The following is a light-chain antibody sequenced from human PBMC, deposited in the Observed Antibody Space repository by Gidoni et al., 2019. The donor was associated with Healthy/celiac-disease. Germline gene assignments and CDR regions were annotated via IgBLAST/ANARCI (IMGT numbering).Light chain of an antibody. Sequence: SSVLTQPPPASVAPGKTARITCGGNNIGSKSVHWYQQKPGQAPVLVVYDDSDRPSGIPERFSGSNSGNTATLTISRVEAGDEADYYCQVWDSSSDHFWVFGGGTKLTVL. CDR3: QVWDSSSDHFWV. V-gene: IGLV3-21*03. J-gene: IGLJ3*02. CDR1: NIGSKS. CDR2: DDS.